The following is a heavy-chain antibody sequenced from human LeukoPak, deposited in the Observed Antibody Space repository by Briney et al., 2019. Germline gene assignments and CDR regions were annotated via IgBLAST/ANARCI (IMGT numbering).Heavy chain of an antibody. J-gene: IGHJ4*02. Sequence: ASVKVSCKASGYTFTSYAMHWVRQAPGQRLEWMGWINAGNGNTKYSQKFQGRVTITRDTSASTAYMELSSLRSEDTAVYYCARISVVVRGVIPFDYWGQGTLVTVSS. CDR3: ARISVVVRGVIPFDY. CDR1: GYTFTSYA. V-gene: IGHV1-3*01. CDR2: INAGNGNT. D-gene: IGHD3-10*01.